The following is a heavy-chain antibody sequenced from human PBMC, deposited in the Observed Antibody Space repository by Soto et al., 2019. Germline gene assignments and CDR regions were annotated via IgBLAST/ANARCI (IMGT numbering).Heavy chain of an antibody. Sequence: QVQLVESGGGVVQPGRSLRLSCAASGFTFSSYGMHWVRQAPGKGLEWVAVIWYDGSNKYYADSVKGRFTISRDNSKNTLYLQMNSLRAEDTAVYYCAREGGFGPELEYFQNWGQGTLVTVSS. D-gene: IGHD3-10*01. V-gene: IGHV3-33*01. CDR1: GFTFSSYG. CDR3: AREGGFGPELEYFQN. J-gene: IGHJ1*01. CDR2: IWYDGSNK.